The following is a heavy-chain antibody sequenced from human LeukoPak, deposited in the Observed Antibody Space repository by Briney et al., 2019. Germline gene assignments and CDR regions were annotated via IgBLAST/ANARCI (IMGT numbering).Heavy chain of an antibody. D-gene: IGHD2-15*01. Sequence: GGSLRLSCAASGFTFSGSAMHWVRQASGKGLEWVGRIRSKANSYATAYAASVKGRFTISRDDSKNTAYLQMNSLKTEDTAVYYCTRHPGEYCSGGSCERRDYWGQGTLVTVSS. CDR3: TRHPGEYCSGGSCERRDY. CDR2: IRSKANSYAT. CDR1: GFTFSGSA. J-gene: IGHJ4*02. V-gene: IGHV3-73*01.